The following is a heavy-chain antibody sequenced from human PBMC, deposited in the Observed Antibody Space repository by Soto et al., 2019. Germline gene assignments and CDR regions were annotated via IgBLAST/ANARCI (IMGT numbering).Heavy chain of an antibody. Sequence: QVQLVQSGAEVKKPGASVKVSCTASGYTFTAYSIPWVRQAPGQGLQWLGWLNPTNSGTRYARSFQGRVTVTRDTSISTAYMGLSSLRSDDTAVYYWARGITSRLVFYYYYMDVWGFGTTVTVSS. V-gene: IGHV1-2*02. J-gene: IGHJ6*03. CDR1: GYTFTAYS. D-gene: IGHD3-10*01. CDR3: ARGITSRLVFYYYYMDV. CDR2: LNPTNSGT.